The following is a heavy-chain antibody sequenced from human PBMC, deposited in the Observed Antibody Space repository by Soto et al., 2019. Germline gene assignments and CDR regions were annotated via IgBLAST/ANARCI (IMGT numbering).Heavy chain of an antibody. Sequence: GGSLRLSCAASGFTFSSHAMSWVRQAPGKGLEWVSAISGSGGSTYYADSVKGRFTISRDNSKNTLYLQMNSLRAEDTAVYYCAQQRVYCSGGSCYENEPSPQHHWGQGTLVTVSS. CDR1: GFTFSSHA. V-gene: IGHV3-23*01. J-gene: IGHJ5*02. CDR3: AQQRVYCSGGSCYENEPSPQHH. D-gene: IGHD2-15*01. CDR2: ISGSGGST.